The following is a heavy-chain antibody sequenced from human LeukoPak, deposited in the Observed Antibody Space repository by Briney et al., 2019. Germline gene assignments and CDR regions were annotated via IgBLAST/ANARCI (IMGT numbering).Heavy chain of an antibody. D-gene: IGHD3-22*01. CDR2: INPNSGGT. J-gene: IGHJ3*01. Sequence: ASVKVSCKASGYTFTDYYMHWVRQAPGQGLEWMGWINPNSGGTNYAQKFQGRVTMTRDTSISTAYMELSRLRSDDTAVYYCARVAVYDSSGYCLDYWGQGTMVTVSS. CDR1: GYTFTDYY. CDR3: ARVAVYDSSGYCLDY. V-gene: IGHV1-2*02.